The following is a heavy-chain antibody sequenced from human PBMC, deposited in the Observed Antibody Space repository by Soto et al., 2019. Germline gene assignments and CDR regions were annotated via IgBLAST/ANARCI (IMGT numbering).Heavy chain of an antibody. CDR2: IYYIGNT. J-gene: IGHJ4*01. CDR3: GGQDYGAKGYYFEN. V-gene: IGHV4-39*01. Sequence: QLQLQESGSGLVKPSETLSLTCIVSNGSISSRSSYWGWIRQTPGKGLEWIGSIYYIGNTYYIPSLKSRVTISIDTSKTQFSLKRNSVTAADTAVYFCGGQDYGAKGYYFENCG. D-gene: IGHD4-17*01. CDR1: NGSISSRSSY.